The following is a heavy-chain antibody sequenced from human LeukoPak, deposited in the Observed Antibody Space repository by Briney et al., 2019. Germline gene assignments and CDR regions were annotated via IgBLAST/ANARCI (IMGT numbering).Heavy chain of an antibody. V-gene: IGHV4-34*01. Sequence: SETLSLTCAVYGGSFSGYYWSWIRQPPGKGLGWIGEINHSGSTNYNPSLKSRVTISVDTSKNQFSLKLSSVTAADTAVYYCARVSGTTGYSSGWPNYYFDYWGQGTLVTVSS. D-gene: IGHD6-19*01. CDR2: INHSGST. J-gene: IGHJ4*02. CDR1: GGSFSGYY. CDR3: ARVSGTTGYSSGWPNYYFDY.